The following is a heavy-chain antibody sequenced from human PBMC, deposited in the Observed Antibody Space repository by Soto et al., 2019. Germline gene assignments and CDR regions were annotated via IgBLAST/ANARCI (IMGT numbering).Heavy chain of an antibody. CDR2: FSYDGRSK. CDR3: ARGSDSSGFDDAFDI. J-gene: IGHJ3*02. CDR1: GFTFSTYS. D-gene: IGHD3-22*01. Sequence: PGGSLRLSCAASGFTFSTYSMHWVRQAPGKGLEWVALFSYDGRSKCFADSVKGRFTISRDNSKNTVYLQMNSLTSEDTAVYYCARGSDSSGFDDAFDIWGQGTMVTVSS. V-gene: IGHV3-30*04.